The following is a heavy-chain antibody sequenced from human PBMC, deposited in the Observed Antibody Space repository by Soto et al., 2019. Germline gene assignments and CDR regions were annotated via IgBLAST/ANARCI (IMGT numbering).Heavy chain of an antibody. D-gene: IGHD6-19*01. Sequence: PSETLSLTCAVYGGSFSGYYWSWIRQPPGKGLEWIGEINHSGSTDYNPSLKSRVTISVGTSKNQFSLKLSSVTAADTAVYYCARGLLAEFDPWGQGTLVTVSS. J-gene: IGHJ5*02. V-gene: IGHV4-34*01. CDR1: GGSFSGYY. CDR2: INHSGST. CDR3: ARGLLAEFDP.